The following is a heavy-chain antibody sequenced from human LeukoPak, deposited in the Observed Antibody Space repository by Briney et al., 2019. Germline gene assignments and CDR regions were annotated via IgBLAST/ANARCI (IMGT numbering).Heavy chain of an antibody. CDR3: ARFQILTGYFTQYYMDV. Sequence: GGSLRLSCAASGFTFGNYGMSWVRQTPGKGLEWVSYIGSRTTYKYYADSVKGRFTISRDNVKNSLYLQMHSLRAEDTAVYYCARFQILTGYFTQYYMDVWGGGTTVTVSS. D-gene: IGHD3-9*01. CDR2: IGSRTTYK. CDR1: GFTFGNYG. J-gene: IGHJ6*03. V-gene: IGHV3-21*01.